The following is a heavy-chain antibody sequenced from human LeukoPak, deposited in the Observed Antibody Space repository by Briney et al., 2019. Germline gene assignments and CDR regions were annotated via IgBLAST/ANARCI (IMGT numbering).Heavy chain of an antibody. CDR1: GGSFSGYY. J-gene: IGHJ4*02. V-gene: IGHV4-34*04. Sequence: SETLSLTCAVYGGSFSGYYWSWIRQPPGKGLEWIGEINDSGSTNHNPSLKSRATISVDTSRNQLSLKLNSMTAADTAVYYCARGGEGYHFGSASQDYWGQGTLVAVSS. CDR2: INDSGST. CDR3: ARGGEGYHFGSASQDY. D-gene: IGHD3-10*01.